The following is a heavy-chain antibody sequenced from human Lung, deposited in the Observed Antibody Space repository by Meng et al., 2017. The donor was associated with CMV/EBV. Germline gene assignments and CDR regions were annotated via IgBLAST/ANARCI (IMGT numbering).Heavy chain of an antibody. Sequence: SGGGSTSPDLNWVRQPAGQGLEWMGYMTPQSKVGFAPKFQGRVTLTRDTSRTTAYMELSGLISEDTAVYFCARYCFSERRGGCAFDAWGQGTMVTVSS. CDR1: GGGSTSPD. V-gene: IGHV1-8*01. CDR2: MTPQSKV. J-gene: IGHJ3*01. D-gene: IGHD3-16*01. CDR3: ARYCFSERRGGCAFDA.